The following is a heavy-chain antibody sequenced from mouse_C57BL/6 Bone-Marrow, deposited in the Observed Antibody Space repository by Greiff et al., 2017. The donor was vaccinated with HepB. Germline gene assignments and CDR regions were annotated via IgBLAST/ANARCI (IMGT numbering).Heavy chain of an antibody. J-gene: IGHJ1*03. D-gene: IGHD1-1*01. CDR1: GYAFSSSW. CDR3: AYYYGSSYLTVFDV. CDR2: IYPGDGDT. V-gene: IGHV1-82*01. Sequence: QVQLKESGPELVKPGASVKISCKASGYAFSSSWMNWVKQRPGKGLEWIGRIYPGDGDTNYNGKFKGKATLTADKSSSTAYMQLSSLTSEDSAVYFCAYYYGSSYLTVFDVWGTGTTVTVSS.